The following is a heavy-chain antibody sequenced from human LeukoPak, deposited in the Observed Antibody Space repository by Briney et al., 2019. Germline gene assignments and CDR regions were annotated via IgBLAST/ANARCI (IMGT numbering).Heavy chain of an antibody. J-gene: IGHJ3*02. CDR2: ISAYNGNT. D-gene: IGHD3-10*01. Sequence: ASVKVSCKASGYTFTSYGISWVRQAPGQGLEWMGWISAYNGNTNYAQKLQGRVTMTTDTSTSTAYMELRSLRSDDTAVYYCASSELVLWFGELLYTPRAFDIWGQGTMVTVSS. CDR1: GYTFTSYG. V-gene: IGHV1-18*01. CDR3: ASSELVLWFGELLYTPRAFDI.